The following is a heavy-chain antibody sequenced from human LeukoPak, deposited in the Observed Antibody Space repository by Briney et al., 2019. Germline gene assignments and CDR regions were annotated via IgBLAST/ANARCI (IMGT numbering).Heavy chain of an antibody. J-gene: IGHJ4*02. CDR1: GFTFSTYG. Sequence: GGSLRLSCAASGFTFSTYGMHWVRQAPGKGLDWVAVISSDGSNRYYADSVKGRFTISRDNSKNTVHLQMNRLKTEDTAVYYCAKDLKSFGSSWYLGADYWGQGTLVTVSS. V-gene: IGHV3-30*18. D-gene: IGHD6-13*01. CDR2: ISSDGSNR. CDR3: AKDLKSFGSSWYLGADY.